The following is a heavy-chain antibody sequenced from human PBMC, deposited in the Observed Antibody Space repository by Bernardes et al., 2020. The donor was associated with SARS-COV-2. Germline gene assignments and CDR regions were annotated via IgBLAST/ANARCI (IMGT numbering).Heavy chain of an antibody. V-gene: IGHV4-59*01. CDR3: TRDLSQLVRRGIDL. D-gene: IGHD3-10*01. J-gene: IGHJ2*01. Sequence: SETMSLTCTTSGGSTGSNYWAWTRQSPGKGLEWMVHFYPSATTNYNPSLKSRVTTPVDRSQNQFSLNLSAVTPADMGVSYCTRDLSQLVRRGIDLWGRSTRVTV. CDR2: FYPSATT. CDR1: GGSTGSNY.